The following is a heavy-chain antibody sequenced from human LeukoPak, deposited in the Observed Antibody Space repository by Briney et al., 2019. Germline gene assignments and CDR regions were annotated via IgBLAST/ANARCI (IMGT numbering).Heavy chain of an antibody. CDR1: GFTFDDYA. D-gene: IGHD3-3*01. J-gene: IGHJ4*02. V-gene: IGHV3-9*01. CDR2: ISWNSGSI. Sequence: GRSLRLSCAASGFTFDDYAMHRVRQAPGKGLEWVSGISWNSGSIGYADSVKGRFTISRDNAKNSLYLQMNSLRAEDTALYYCAKGITIFGVVIGLLDYWGQGTLVTVSS. CDR3: AKGITIFGVVIGLLDY.